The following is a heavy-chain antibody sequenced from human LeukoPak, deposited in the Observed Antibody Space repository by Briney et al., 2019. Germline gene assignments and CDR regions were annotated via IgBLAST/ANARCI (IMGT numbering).Heavy chain of an antibody. J-gene: IGHJ3*02. CDR3: AKDRSEFWSGYYDAFDM. Sequence: GGSLRLSCAASGFSFSLFGMDWVRQAPGRGLEWVAFIRYDGSSKHYADSVKGRFTISRDNSKNTLYLQMNSLRPEDTALYYCAKDRSEFWSGYYDAFDMWGQGTMVTVSS. CDR1: GFSFSLFG. V-gene: IGHV3-30*02. D-gene: IGHD3-3*01. CDR2: IRYDGSSK.